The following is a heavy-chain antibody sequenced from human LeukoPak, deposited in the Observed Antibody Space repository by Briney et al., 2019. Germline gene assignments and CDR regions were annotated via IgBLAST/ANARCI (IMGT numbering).Heavy chain of an antibody. D-gene: IGHD1-26*01. J-gene: IGHJ4*02. CDR3: AREESYYTKGLDY. Sequence: PSETLSLTCTVSGGSISSSSYYWGWIRQPPGKGLEWIGSIYYSGSTYYNPSLKSRVTISVDTSKNQFSLKLSSVTAADTAVYYCAREESYYTKGLDYWGQGTLVTVTS. V-gene: IGHV4-39*07. CDR2: IYYSGST. CDR1: GGSISSSSYY.